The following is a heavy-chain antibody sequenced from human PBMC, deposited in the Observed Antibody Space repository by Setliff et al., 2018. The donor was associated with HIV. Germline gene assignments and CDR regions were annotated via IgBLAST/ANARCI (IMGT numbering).Heavy chain of an antibody. Sequence: SETLSLTCTVSGGSISSNSYYWGWIRQPPGKGLEWIGYIHHSGGTQYNPSLMSRLTMSVDSSKNQFSLSLSSVTAADTAVYYCARDPTGGAARFDYWGQGTLVTVSS. CDR3: ARDPTGGAARFDY. CDR2: IHHSGGT. V-gene: IGHV4-61*01. D-gene: IGHD6-6*01. J-gene: IGHJ4*02. CDR1: GGSISSNSYY.